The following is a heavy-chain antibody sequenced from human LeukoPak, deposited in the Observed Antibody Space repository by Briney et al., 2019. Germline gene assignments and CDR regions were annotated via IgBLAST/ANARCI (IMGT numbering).Heavy chain of an antibody. J-gene: IGHJ4*02. CDR1: GFTFSSYG. CDR2: IRYDGSNK. Sequence: PGGSLRLSCAASGFTFSSYGMHWVRQAPGKGLEWVAFIRYDGSNKYYADSVKGRFTISRDNSKNTLYLQMNSLRAEDTAVYCCAKGERGYSYGSFDYWGQGTLVTVSS. D-gene: IGHD5-18*01. CDR3: AKGERGYSYGSFDY. V-gene: IGHV3-30*02.